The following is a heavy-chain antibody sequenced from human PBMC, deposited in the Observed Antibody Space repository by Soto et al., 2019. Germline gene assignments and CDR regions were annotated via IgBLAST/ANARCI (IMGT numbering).Heavy chain of an antibody. Sequence: QVQLVESGGGVVQPGRSLRLSCAASGFNFSNYAMHWVRQAPGKGLEWVAVISYDGNNKYYADSVKGRFTISRDNSKNTLYLQMNSLRAEDTAVYYCARAPTTVTTAYYFDYWGRGTLVTVSS. J-gene: IGHJ4*02. D-gene: IGHD4-17*01. CDR2: ISYDGNNK. CDR1: GFNFSNYA. V-gene: IGHV3-30-3*01. CDR3: ARAPTTVTTAYYFDY.